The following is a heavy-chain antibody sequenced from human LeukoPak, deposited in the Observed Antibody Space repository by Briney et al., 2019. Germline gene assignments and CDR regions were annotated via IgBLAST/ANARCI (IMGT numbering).Heavy chain of an antibody. CDR2: INAGNGNT. V-gene: IGHV1-3*01. D-gene: IGHD5-18*01. CDR3: ARAGYSYGYSDY. Sequence: GASVKVSCKASGYTFTSYAMHWVRQAPGQRLGWMGWINAGNGNTKYSQKFQGRVTITRDTSASTAYMELSSLRSEDTAVYYCARAGYSYGYSDYWGQGTLVTVSS. J-gene: IGHJ4*02. CDR1: GYTFTSYA.